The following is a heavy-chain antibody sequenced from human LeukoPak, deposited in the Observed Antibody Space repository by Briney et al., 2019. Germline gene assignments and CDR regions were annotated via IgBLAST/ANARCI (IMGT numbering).Heavy chain of an antibody. CDR1: GYTFTSYA. CDR2: INAGNGNT. Sequence: GASVKVSCKASGYTFTSYAMHWVRQAPGQRLEWMGWINAGNGNTKYSQKFQGRVTITRDTSASTAYMELSSLRSEDTAVYYCASVHYDILTGYITPDYFDYWGQGTLVTVSS. D-gene: IGHD3-9*01. J-gene: IGHJ4*02. CDR3: ASVHYDILTGYITPDYFDY. V-gene: IGHV1-3*01.